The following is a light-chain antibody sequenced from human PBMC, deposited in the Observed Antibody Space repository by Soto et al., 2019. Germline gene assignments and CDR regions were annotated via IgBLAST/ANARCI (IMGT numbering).Light chain of an antibody. CDR1: SSNIGRNT. CDR3: AAWDDSLNGYV. V-gene: IGLV1-44*01. J-gene: IGLJ1*01. CDR2: RDD. Sequence: QSVLTQPPSASGTPGQRVTISCSGSSSNIGRNTVNWYQQFPGTAPKLFIYRDDQRPSGAPDRFSGSKSGTSASLAISGLQSEDEADYYCAAWDDSLNGYVFGTGTKVTVL.